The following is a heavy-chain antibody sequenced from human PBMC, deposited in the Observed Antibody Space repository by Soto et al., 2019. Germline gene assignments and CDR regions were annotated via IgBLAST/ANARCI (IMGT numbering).Heavy chain of an antibody. CDR1: GGSISSRNW. CDR2: IYHSGST. CDR3: ARVSGLVTPFYFDY. V-gene: IGHV4-4*02. J-gene: IGHJ4*02. D-gene: IGHD3-9*01. Sequence: SETLSLTCAVSGGSISSRNWWSWVRQPPGKGLEWIGEIYHSGSTNYNPSLKSRVTISVDKSKNQFSLMLSSVTAADTAVYYCARVSGLVTPFYFDYWGQGTLVTVSS.